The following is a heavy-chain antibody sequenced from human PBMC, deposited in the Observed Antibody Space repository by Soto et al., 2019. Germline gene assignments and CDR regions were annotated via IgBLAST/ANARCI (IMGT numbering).Heavy chain of an antibody. V-gene: IGHV3-11*05. CDR2: ISSNTKYT. CDR3: ERSYDILTAGIFDI. J-gene: IGHJ3*02. CDR1: GFTFSDYY. D-gene: IGHD3-9*01. Sequence: QEQLVESGGGLVKPGGSLRLSCAVSGFTFSDYYMSWIRQAPGKGLEWVSYISSNTKYTGYADSVKGRFTISRDNSKNSLYLQMNSLRAEDTAVYYCERSYDILTAGIFDIWGQGTMVTVSS.